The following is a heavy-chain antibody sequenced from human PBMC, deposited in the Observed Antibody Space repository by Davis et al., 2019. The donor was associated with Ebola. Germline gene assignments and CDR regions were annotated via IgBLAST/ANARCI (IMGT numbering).Heavy chain of an antibody. V-gene: IGHV3-13*01. CDR2: IGIGGDT. J-gene: IGHJ4*02. CDR3: ARVSSSSWPFFES. CDR1: GFTFSSYD. Sequence: GESLKISCAASGFTFSSYDMHWVRQATGKGLEWVSAIGIGGDTHYPGSVKGRFTIFRENAKNSLYLQMNSLRAGDTAVYYCARVSSSSWPFFESWGQGTLVTVSS. D-gene: IGHD6-13*01.